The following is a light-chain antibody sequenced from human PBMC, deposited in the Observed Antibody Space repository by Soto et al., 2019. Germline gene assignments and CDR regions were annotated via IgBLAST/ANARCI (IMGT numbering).Light chain of an antibody. J-gene: IGLJ1*01. CDR2: EVS. CDR1: SSDVSDYNY. V-gene: IGLV2-14*01. Sequence: QSVLPQPASVSGSPGQSITISCTGTSSDVSDYNYVSWYQQYPGKAPKLMIYEVSNRPSGVSNRFSGSKSGNTASLTISGLQAEDEAEYYCSSYTSSSTPYIFGPGTKLTVL. CDR3: SSYTSSSTPYI.